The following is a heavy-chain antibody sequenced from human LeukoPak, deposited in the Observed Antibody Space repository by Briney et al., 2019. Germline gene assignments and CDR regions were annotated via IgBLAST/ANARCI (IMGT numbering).Heavy chain of an antibody. J-gene: IGHJ3*02. CDR1: GFTFSSYG. CDR3: AKPPDAFDI. CDR2: ISYDGSNK. V-gene: IGHV3-30*18. Sequence: GGSLRLSCAASGFTFSSYGMHWVRQAPGKGLEWVAVISYDGSNKYYADSVKGRFTISRDNSKHTLYLQMNSLRAEDTAVYYCAKPPDAFDIWGQGTMVTVSS.